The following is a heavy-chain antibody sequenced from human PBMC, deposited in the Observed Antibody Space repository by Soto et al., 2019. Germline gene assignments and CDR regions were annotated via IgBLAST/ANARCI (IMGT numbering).Heavy chain of an antibody. V-gene: IGHV4-61*01. J-gene: IGHJ6*02. CDR1: GCSVSSGSYY. D-gene: IGHD6-13*01. CDR3: ASTMGGSIAAAQYPIYGMDV. CDR2: IYYSGST. Sequence: XETLSLTCTVSGCSVSSGSYYWSWIRQPPGKGLEWIGYIYYSGSTNYNPSLKSRVTISVDTSKNQFSLKLSSVTAADTAVYYCASTMGGSIAAAQYPIYGMDVWGQGNTVTVSS.